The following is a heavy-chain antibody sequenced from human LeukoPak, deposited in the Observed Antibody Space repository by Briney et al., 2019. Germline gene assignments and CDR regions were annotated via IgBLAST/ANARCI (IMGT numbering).Heavy chain of an antibody. Sequence: GASVKVSCKASGYTFTGYYMHWVRQAPGQGLEWMGRINPNSGGTNYAQKFQGRVTMTRDTSISTAYMELSRLRSDDTAVYYCHAYGGSAGTHPFDYWGQGTLVTVSS. CDR2: INPNSGGT. D-gene: IGHD6-19*01. V-gene: IGHV1-2*06. J-gene: IGHJ4*02. CDR1: GYTFTGYY. CDR3: HAYGGSAGTHPFDY.